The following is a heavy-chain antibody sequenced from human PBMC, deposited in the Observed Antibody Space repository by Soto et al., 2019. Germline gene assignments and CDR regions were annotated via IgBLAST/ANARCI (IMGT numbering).Heavy chain of an antibody. D-gene: IGHD2-15*01. Sequence: ASVKVSCKASGYTFTGYYIHWVRQAPGQGLEWMGWINPNSGGTNYAQKFQGWVTMTRDTSISTAYMELSRLRSDDTAVYYCARDTGYCSGGSCYSAFFFDYWGQGTLVTVSS. CDR2: INPNSGGT. CDR3: ARDTGYCSGGSCYSAFFFDY. CDR1: GYTFTGYY. J-gene: IGHJ4*02. V-gene: IGHV1-2*04.